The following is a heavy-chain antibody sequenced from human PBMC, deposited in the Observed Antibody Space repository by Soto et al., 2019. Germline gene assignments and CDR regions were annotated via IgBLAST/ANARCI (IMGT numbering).Heavy chain of an antibody. Sequence: QLQLQESGPGLVKPSETLSLTCTVSGGSISSSSYYWGWIRQPPGKGLECIGSIYYSGSTSYNPSLKSRVTISVDTSKNQFSLKPSSVTAADTAVYYCARHIRGNSCMDVWGQGTTVTVSS. CDR1: GGSISSSSYY. D-gene: IGHD2-21*01. CDR3: ARHIRGNSCMDV. V-gene: IGHV4-39*01. J-gene: IGHJ6*02. CDR2: IYYSGST.